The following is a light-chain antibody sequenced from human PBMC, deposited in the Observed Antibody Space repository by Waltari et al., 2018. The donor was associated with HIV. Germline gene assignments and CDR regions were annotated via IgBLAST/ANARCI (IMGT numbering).Light chain of an antibody. J-gene: IGLJ3*02. CDR1: SSDCGSYNL. V-gene: IGLV2-23*02. CDR3: CSYAGSRTLWV. Sequence: QSALTQPASVSGSPGQSITISCTGTSSDCGSYNLVSWYQQHPGKAPKLIIYEVNKLPSVFFMRFSGSESGITASLSISGLQAEDEADYYCCSYAGSRTLWVFGGGTKVTVL. CDR2: EVN.